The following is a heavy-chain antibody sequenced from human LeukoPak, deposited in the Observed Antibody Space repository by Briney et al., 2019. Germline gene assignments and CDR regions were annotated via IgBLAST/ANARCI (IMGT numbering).Heavy chain of an antibody. V-gene: IGHV3-21*04. CDR3: AKDRVSAVAVPNWFDP. J-gene: IGHJ5*02. D-gene: IGHD6-19*01. CDR1: GFTFSSYS. Sequence: GGSLRLSCAASGFTFSSYSMNWVRQAPGKGLEWVSSISSSSSYIYYADSVKGRFTISRDNAKNSLYLQMNSLRAEDTAAYYCAKDRVSAVAVPNWFDPWGQGTLVTVSS. CDR2: ISSSSSYI.